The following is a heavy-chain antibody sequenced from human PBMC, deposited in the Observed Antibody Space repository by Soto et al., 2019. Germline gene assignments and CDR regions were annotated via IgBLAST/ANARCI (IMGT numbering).Heavy chain of an antibody. V-gene: IGHV4-30-4*01. CDR1: GGSISSGAYY. Sequence: SETLSLTCTVSGGSISSGAYYWSWHRQPPGKGLEWIGYIYYSGSTYYNPTLKSRVTISVDTSKNQFSLKLSSATAADTAVYYCASGGSSWTLLNCDQGTLVTVSS. CDR3: ASGGSSWTLLN. J-gene: IGHJ4*02. CDR2: IYYSGST. D-gene: IGHD6-13*01.